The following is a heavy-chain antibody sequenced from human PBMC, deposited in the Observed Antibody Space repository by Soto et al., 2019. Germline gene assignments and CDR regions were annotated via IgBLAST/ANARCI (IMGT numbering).Heavy chain of an antibody. CDR2: INASGGST. CDR1: GYTFTRYY. D-gene: IGHD6-13*01. J-gene: IGHJ5*02. CDR3: ARARLRGYSSSWSWFDP. Sequence: ASVKVYCKASGYTFTRYYIHWVRQAHGQGLEWMGIINASGGSTTYSQKFQGRVTITRDTSASTAYMELSSLRSEDTAVYYCARARLRGYSSSWSWFDPWGQGTLVTVS. V-gene: IGHV1-46*01.